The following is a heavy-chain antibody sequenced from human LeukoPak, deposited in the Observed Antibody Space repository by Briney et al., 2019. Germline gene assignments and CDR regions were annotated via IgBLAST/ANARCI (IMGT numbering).Heavy chain of an antibody. J-gene: IGHJ4*02. D-gene: IGHD1-20*01. V-gene: IGHV3-21*01. CDR2: ISSSSSYI. CDR3: ARDRPGITGTTLPDY. Sequence: KPGGSLRPSCAASGFTFSSYSMNWVRQAPGKGLEWVSSISSSSSYIYYADSVKGRFTISRDNAKNSLYLQMNSLRAEDTAVYYCARDRPGITGTTLPDYWGQGTLVTVSS. CDR1: GFTFSSYS.